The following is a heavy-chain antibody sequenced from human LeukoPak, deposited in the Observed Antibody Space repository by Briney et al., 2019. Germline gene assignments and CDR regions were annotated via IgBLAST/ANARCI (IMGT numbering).Heavy chain of an antibody. J-gene: IGHJ4*02. V-gene: IGHV1-18*01. CDR3: AREGYYDSSGYYNY. CDR2: ISAYNGNT. CDR1: GYTFTSYG. D-gene: IGHD3-22*01. Sequence: ASVKVSCKASGYTFTSYGISWVRQAPGQGLEWMGWISAYNGNTNYAQKLQGRVTMTTDTSTSSAYMELRSLRSDDTAVYYCAREGYYDSSGYYNYWGQGTLVTVSS.